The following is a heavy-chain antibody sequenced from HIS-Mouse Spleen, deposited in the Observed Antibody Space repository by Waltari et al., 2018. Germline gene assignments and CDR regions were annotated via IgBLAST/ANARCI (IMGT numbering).Heavy chain of an antibody. CDR2: IYYSGST. D-gene: IGHD6-13*01. V-gene: IGHV4-39*07. Sequence: QLQLQESGPGLVKPSETLALACTVSGGSISSSGYYWGWIRQPPGKGLEWMGSIYYSGSTYYNPSPKSRVTISVDTSKNQFSMKLSSVTAADTVVYYCAREIPYSSSWYDWYFDLWGRGTLVTVSS. CDR1: GGSISSSGYY. CDR3: AREIPYSSSWYDWYFDL. J-gene: IGHJ2*01.